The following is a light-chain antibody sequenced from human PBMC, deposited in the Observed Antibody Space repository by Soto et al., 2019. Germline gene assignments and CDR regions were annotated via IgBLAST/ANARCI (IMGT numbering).Light chain of an antibody. CDR2: RNN. CDR3: QSNDSSLSAYV. Sequence: HSVLTQPPSASGTPGQRVTISCSGSSSNIGSNYVYWYQQLPGTAPKLLIYRNNQRPSGVPDRFSGSKSGTSASLAITGLPSEDEGDYYCQSNDSSLSAYVFGTGTKVTVX. J-gene: IGLJ1*01. V-gene: IGLV1-47*01. CDR1: SSNIGSNY.